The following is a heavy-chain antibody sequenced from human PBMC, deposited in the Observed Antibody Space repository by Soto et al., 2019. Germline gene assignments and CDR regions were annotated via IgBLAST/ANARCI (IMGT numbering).Heavy chain of an antibody. D-gene: IGHD2-2*03. CDR2: IYYSGST. CDR1: GGSISSYY. J-gene: IGHJ5*02. V-gene: IGHV4-59*01. Sequence: SETLSLTCTVSGGSISSYYCSWIRQPPGKGLEWIGYIYYSGSTNYNPSLKSRVTISVDTSKNQFSLKLSSVTAADTAVYYCARNVDIVLVPAARGLNWFDPWGQGTLVTSPQ. CDR3: ARNVDIVLVPAARGLNWFDP.